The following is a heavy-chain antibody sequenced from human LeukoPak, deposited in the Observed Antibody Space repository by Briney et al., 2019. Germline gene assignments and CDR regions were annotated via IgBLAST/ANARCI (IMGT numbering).Heavy chain of an antibody. Sequence: PSETLSLTCTVSGGSISSYYWSWIRQPPGKGLEWIGYIYYSGSTNYNPSLKSRVTISVDTSKNQFSLKLSSVTAADTAVYYCAREGIAAAEGWFDPWGQGNLVTVSS. J-gene: IGHJ5*02. CDR3: AREGIAAAEGWFDP. CDR1: GGSISSYY. V-gene: IGHV4-59*01. CDR2: IYYSGST. D-gene: IGHD6-13*01.